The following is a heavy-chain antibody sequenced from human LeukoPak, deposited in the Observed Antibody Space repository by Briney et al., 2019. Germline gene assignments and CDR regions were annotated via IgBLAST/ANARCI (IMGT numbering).Heavy chain of an antibody. V-gene: IGHV3-NL1*01. D-gene: IGHD4-17*01. CDR2: IHTSGDT. CDR3: IVFGDSNH. J-gene: IGHJ5*02. CDR1: GFTFSNYG. Sequence: GSLRLSCAASGFTFSNYGMHWVRQAPGKGLEWVSAIHTSGDTCYADSVKGRFTISRDTSKNTLYLQINSLRVEDTAVYYCIVFGDSNHWGQGTLVTVSS.